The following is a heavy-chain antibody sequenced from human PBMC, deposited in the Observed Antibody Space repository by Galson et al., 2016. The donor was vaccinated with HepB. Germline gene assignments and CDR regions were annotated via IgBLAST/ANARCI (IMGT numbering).Heavy chain of an antibody. CDR1: GFTFSEAW. CDR2: IKTKADGGTT. V-gene: IGHV3-15*01. J-gene: IGHJ1*01. Sequence: SLRLSCAVSGFTFSEAWMTWVRQAPGKGLEWVGRIKTKADGGTTESAAPVKGRFTVSRDDSKDTLYLQMDSLKTEDTGNYYCGTESATTIKFWGQGTLVTVSS. D-gene: IGHD5-12*01. CDR3: GTESATTIKF.